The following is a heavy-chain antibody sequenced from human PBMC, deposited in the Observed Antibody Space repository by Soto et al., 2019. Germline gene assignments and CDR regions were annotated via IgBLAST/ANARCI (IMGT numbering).Heavy chain of an antibody. Sequence: ASVKVSCKASGFSFSDYFMHWVRQAPGQGLEWMGIINPSGDSRNYAQKFQGRVTITRDTSTSTVYMDLSSLRYEDTAGNYCAPETTQNHGTPAASSCVHPWGHGTPVTVSS. CDR2: INPSGDSR. J-gene: IGHJ5*02. CDR3: APETTQNHGTPAASSCVHP. D-gene: IGHD2-15*01. CDR1: GFSFSDYF. V-gene: IGHV1-46*01.